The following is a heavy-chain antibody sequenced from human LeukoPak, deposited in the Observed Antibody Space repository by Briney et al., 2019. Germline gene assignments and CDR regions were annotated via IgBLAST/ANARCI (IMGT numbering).Heavy chain of an antibody. J-gene: IGHJ4*02. Sequence: PGGSLRLSCAASGFTFSTYSMNWVRQAPGKGLEWVSSISTGSSYIYYADSVKGRFTISRDNAKNSLYLQMNSLRAEDTAVYYCARSWFGESIDYWGQGTLVTVSS. CDR1: GFTFSTYS. CDR2: ISTGSSYI. CDR3: ARSWFGESIDY. D-gene: IGHD3-10*01. V-gene: IGHV3-21*01.